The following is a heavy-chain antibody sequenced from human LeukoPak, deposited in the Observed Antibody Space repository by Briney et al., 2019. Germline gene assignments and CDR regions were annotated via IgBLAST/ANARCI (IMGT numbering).Heavy chain of an antibody. D-gene: IGHD3-10*01. CDR3: AKDMSGPGDY. CDR1: GFTFDDYA. V-gene: IGHV3-9*01. J-gene: IGHJ4*02. CDR2: ISWNSGSI. Sequence: PGGSLGLSCAASGFTFDDYAMHWVRQAPGKGLEWVSGISWNSGSIGYADSVKGRFTISRDNAKNSLYLQMNSLTTEDTALYYCAKDMSGPGDYWGQGTLVTVSS.